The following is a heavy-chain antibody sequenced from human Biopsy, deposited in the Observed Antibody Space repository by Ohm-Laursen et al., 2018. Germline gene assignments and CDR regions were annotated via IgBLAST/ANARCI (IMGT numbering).Heavy chain of an antibody. J-gene: IGHJ4*02. CDR1: GCSFTSYY. V-gene: IGHV1-46*01. CDR3: ARNTGWYGDLYYFDY. CDR2: INPSGSTT. D-gene: IGHD6-19*01. Sequence: ASVKVSCKASGCSFTSYYMHWVRQAPGQGLEWMGMINPSGSTTSYPQIFQGRVTMTRDTSKSTVYMELSSLRSAGTAVYFCARNTGWYGDLYYFDYWGQGTLVTVSS.